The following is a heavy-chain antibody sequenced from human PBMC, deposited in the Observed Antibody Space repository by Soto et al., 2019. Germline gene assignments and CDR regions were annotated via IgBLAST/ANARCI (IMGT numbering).Heavy chain of an antibody. CDR2: MHRGGTT. CDR1: GCSVSATS. Sequence: PGGSLRLSCVVSGCSVSATSIFWVRQATGKGLEWVSLMHRGGTTDNADSVKGRFTTSRDKSKNTLYLHMNGLRVEDTAVYYCARVNTTLVDLFDCWGQGTLVTVSS. V-gene: IGHV3-53*01. J-gene: IGHJ4*02. D-gene: IGHD5-18*01. CDR3: ARVNTTLVDLFDC.